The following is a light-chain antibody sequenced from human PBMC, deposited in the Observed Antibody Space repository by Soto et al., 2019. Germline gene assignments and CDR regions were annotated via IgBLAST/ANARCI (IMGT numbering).Light chain of an antibody. CDR3: QQYGSSWT. CDR2: GAS. CDR1: QSVTSSY. J-gene: IGKJ1*01. Sequence: EIVLTQSPGTLFLSPGERATLSCRASQSVTSSYLAWYQQRPGQATRLLIYGASSKATGVPDRFSGSGSGTDFTLTISRLEPEDFGMYYCQQYGSSWTFGQGTKVEFK. V-gene: IGKV3-20*01.